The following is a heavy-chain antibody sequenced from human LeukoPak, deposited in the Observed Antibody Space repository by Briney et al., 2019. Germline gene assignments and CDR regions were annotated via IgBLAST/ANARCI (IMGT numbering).Heavy chain of an antibody. CDR1: RFTFSNYW. V-gene: IGHV3-7*05. Sequence: GGSLRLSCAVSRFTFSNYWMSWVRRAPGKGLEWVANINQDGSEKYYVDSVKGRFSISRDNAKNALYLQMNSLRAEDTAVYYCARDPTVSNFHDAFDIWGQGTMVTVSS. CDR2: INQDGSEK. J-gene: IGHJ3*02. CDR3: ARDPTVSNFHDAFDI. D-gene: IGHD4-17*01.